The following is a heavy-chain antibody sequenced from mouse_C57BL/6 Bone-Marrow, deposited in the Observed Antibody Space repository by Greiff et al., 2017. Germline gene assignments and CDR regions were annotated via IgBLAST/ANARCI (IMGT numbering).Heavy chain of an antibody. CDR1: GFTFSDAW. CDR3: TVITTVPYWYFDV. V-gene: IGHV6-6*01. Sequence: EVKLEESGGGLVQPGGSMKLSCAASGFTFSDAWMDWVRQSPEKGLEWVAEIRNKANNHATYYAESVKGRFTISRDDSKSSVYLQMNSLRAEDTGIYYCTVITTVPYWYFDVWGTGTTVTVSS. CDR2: IRNKANNHAT. D-gene: IGHD1-1*01. J-gene: IGHJ1*03.